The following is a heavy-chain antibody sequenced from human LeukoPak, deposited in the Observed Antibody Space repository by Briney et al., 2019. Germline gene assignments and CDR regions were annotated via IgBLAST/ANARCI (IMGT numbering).Heavy chain of an antibody. V-gene: IGHV4-59*08. CDR2: IYYSGST. J-gene: IGHJ5*02. CDR3: ARFSSGWSGPGFDP. D-gene: IGHD6-19*01. Sequence: PSETLSLTCTVSGGSISSYYWSWIRQPPGKGLEWIGYIYYSGSTNYNPSLKSRVTISVDTSKNQFSPKLSSVTAADTAVYYCARFSSGWSGPGFDPWGQGTLVTVSS. CDR1: GGSISSYY.